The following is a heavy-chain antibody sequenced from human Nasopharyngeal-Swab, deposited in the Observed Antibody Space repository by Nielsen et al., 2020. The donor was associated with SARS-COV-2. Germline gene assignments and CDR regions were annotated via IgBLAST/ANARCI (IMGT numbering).Heavy chain of an antibody. V-gene: IGHV3-15*01. J-gene: IGHJ4*02. CDR2: IKSKADGGTI. CDR3: TRNDFWSGYYFDY. CDR1: EFTFSQAW. D-gene: IGHD3-3*01. Sequence: GESLKISCAASEFTFSQAWMSWVRQVPGRAPEWVGRIKSKADGGTIDYAAPVKGRFTISRDDSKSIAYLQMNSLKTEDTAVYYCTRNDFWSGYYFDYWGQGTLVTVSS.